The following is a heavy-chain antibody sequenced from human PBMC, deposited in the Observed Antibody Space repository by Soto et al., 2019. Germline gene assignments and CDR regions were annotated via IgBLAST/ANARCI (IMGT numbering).Heavy chain of an antibody. CDR2: ISYDGTNK. D-gene: IGHD5-18*01. CDR3: AKDGGGYNYGYVMLDKYYYGMDV. V-gene: IGHV3-30-3*01. CDR1: GFTFSTYA. Sequence: QVQLVESGGGVVQPGRSLRLSCAASGFTFSTYAMHWVRQAPGKGLEWVAVISYDGTNKYYADSVRGQFTISRDNSKKTLFLQMNSLRAEDTAVYYCAKDGGGYNYGYVMLDKYYYGMDVWGQGTTVTVSS. J-gene: IGHJ6*02.